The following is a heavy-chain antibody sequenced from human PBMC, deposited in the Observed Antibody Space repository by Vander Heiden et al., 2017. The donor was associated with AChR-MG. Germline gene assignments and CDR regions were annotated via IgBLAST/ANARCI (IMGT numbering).Heavy chain of an antibody. Sequence: EMPLLESGGGLVQPGGSLRPSCAASAFTFRSHAMSWVRQAPGKGLEWVSAISGSGGSTYYADSVKGRFTISRDNSKNTLYLQMNSLRAEDTAVYYCAKDLILDITMVQGVIDYWGQGTLVTVSS. J-gene: IGHJ4*02. D-gene: IGHD3-10*01. V-gene: IGHV3-23*01. CDR1: AFTFRSHA. CDR2: ISGSGGST. CDR3: AKDLILDITMVQGVIDY.